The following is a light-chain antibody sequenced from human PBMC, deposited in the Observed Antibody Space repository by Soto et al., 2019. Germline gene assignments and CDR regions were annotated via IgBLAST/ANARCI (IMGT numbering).Light chain of an antibody. CDR1: SSNIGSNT. V-gene: IGLV1-44*01. J-gene: IGLJ1*01. CDR3: AAWDDSLNGFYV. CDR2: SHN. Sequence: QSVLTQPPSASGTPGQRVTISCSGSSSNIGSNTVNWYQQLPGTAPKLLIYSHNQRPSGVPDRFSGSKSGTSASLAISGLHSEDEADYYCAAWDDSLNGFYVFGTGTKLTVL.